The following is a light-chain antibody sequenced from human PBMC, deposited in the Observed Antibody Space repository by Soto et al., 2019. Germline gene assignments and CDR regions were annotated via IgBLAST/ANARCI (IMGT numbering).Light chain of an antibody. CDR2: SNN. CDR1: SSNIGSNT. J-gene: IGLJ1*01. CDR3: AAWDDSLNGLYV. Sequence: QSALTQPPSASGTPGQRVTISRSGSSSNIGSNTVNWYQQLPGTAPKLLIYSNNQRPSGVPDRFSGSKSGTSASLAISGLQSEDEADYYCAAWDDSLNGLYVFGTG. V-gene: IGLV1-44*01.